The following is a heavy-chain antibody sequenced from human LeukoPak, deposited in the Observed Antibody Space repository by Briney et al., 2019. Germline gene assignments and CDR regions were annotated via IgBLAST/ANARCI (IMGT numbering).Heavy chain of an antibody. J-gene: IGHJ4*02. V-gene: IGHV3-30*03. D-gene: IGHD2-2*01. CDR3: AREDCSSTSCYYDY. Sequence: GGSLRLSCAASGFTFSSYGMHWVRRAPGKGLEWVAVISYDGSNKYYADSVKGRFTISRDNSKSTLYLQMNSLRAEDTAVYYCAREDCSSTSCYYDYWGQGTLVTVSS. CDR2: ISYDGSNK. CDR1: GFTFSSYG.